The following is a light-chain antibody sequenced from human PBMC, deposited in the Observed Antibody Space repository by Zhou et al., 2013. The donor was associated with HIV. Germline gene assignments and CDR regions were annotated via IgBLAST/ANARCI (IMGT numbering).Light chain of an antibody. V-gene: IGKV3-20*01. CDR1: QSVRNY. CDR2: GAS. Sequence: EVVLTQSPVTLSLSPGERATLSCRASQSVRNYLAWYQQNPGQAPRLLIYGASTRATGIPDRFSGSGSGTDFTLTISRLEPEDFAVYFCQQYGTSPITFGQGTRL. J-gene: IGKJ5*01. CDR3: QQYGTSPIT.